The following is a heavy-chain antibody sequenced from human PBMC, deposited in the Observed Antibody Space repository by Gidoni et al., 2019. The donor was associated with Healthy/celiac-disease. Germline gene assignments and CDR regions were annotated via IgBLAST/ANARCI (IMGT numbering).Heavy chain of an antibody. Sequence: QVQLQQWGSGLLKPSETLSLTCPVYAGSFSGYYWSWIRQPPGTGLEWIGEINHSGSTNYNPSLKSRVTISVDTSKNQFSLKLSSVTAADTAVYYCAKNGGLTYYYYYGMDVWGQGTTVTVSS. CDR2: INHSGST. J-gene: IGHJ6*02. D-gene: IGHD2-15*01. CDR1: AGSFSGYY. V-gene: IGHV4-34*01. CDR3: AKNGGLTYYYYYGMDV.